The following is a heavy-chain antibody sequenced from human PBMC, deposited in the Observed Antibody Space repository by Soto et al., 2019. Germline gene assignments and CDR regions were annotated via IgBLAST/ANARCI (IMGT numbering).Heavy chain of an antibody. CDR3: AKDTAGTTNVDFDY. CDR1: GFPFSSYA. V-gene: IGHV3-23*01. Sequence: GGSLRLSCAASGFPFSSYAMSWVRQAPGKGLEWVSAISGSGGSTYYADSVKGRFTISRDNSKNTLYLQMNSLRAEDTAVYYCAKDTAGTTNVDFDYWGQGTLVTVSS. J-gene: IGHJ4*02. D-gene: IGHD6-13*01. CDR2: ISGSGGST.